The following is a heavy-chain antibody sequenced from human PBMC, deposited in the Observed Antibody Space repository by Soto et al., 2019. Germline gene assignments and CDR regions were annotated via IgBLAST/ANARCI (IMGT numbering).Heavy chain of an antibody. V-gene: IGHV4-59*08. CDR1: GRSISSYY. D-gene: IGHD4-17*01. J-gene: IGHJ4*02. CDR3: ARETYGDYVGNFDS. CDR2: IYYSGST. Sequence: TLSLTCTFSGRSISSYYWSWIRQPPGKGLEWIGYIYYSGSTNYNPSLTSRVTISVDTSKNQFSLKLSSVTAADTAVYYCARETYGDYVGNFDSWGQGTQVTVSS.